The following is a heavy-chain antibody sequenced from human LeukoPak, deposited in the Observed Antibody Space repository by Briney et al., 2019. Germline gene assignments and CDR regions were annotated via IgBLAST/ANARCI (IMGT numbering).Heavy chain of an antibody. Sequence: ASVKVSCKASGGTFSSYAISWVRQAPGQGLEWMGGIIPIFGTANYAQKFQGRVTITADKSTSTAYMELSSLRSEDTAVYYCARDSSGWVAEYFQHWGQGTLVTVSS. CDR3: ARDSSGWVAEYFQH. D-gene: IGHD6-19*01. CDR2: IIPIFGTA. CDR1: GGTFSSYA. J-gene: IGHJ1*01. V-gene: IGHV1-69*06.